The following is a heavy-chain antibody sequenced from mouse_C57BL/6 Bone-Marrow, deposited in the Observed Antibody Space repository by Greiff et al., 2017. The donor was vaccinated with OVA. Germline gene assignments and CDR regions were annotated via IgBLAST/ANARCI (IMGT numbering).Heavy chain of an antibody. CDR3: TSNYLYCFDY. V-gene: IGHV5-9-1*02. J-gene: IGHJ2*01. CDR2: ISSGGDYI. CDR1: GFTFSSYA. D-gene: IGHD2-1*01. Sequence: EVKVEESGEGLVKPGGSLKLSCAASGFTFSSYAMSWVRQTPEKRLEWVAYISSGGDYIYYADTVKGRFTISRDNARNTLYLQMSSLKSEDTAMYYCTSNYLYCFDYWGQGTTLTVSS.